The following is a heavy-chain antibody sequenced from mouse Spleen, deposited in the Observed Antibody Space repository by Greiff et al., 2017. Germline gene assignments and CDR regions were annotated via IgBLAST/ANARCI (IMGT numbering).Heavy chain of an antibody. CDR2: IYPRSGNT. J-gene: IGHJ4*01. CDR3: ARYLFYYGSDYYAMDY. D-gene: IGHD1-1*01. Sequence: QVQLKQSGAELARPGASVKLSCKASGYTFTSYGISWVKQRTGQGLEWIGEIYPRSGNTYYNEKFKGKATLTADKSSSTAYMELRSLTSEDSAVYFCARYLFYYGSDYYAMDYWGQGTSVTVSS. CDR1: GYTFTSYG. V-gene: IGHV1-81*01.